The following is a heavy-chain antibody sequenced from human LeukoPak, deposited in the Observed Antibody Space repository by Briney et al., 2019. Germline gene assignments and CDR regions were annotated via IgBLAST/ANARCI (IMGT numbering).Heavy chain of an antibody. CDR2: ISWNSGTI. Sequence: GGSLILSCAACGFSFDDYAMHWGRQAPGKGLEWVSGISWNSGTICYADSVKGRVTISRDNAKNSPYLQMTSLSAEEMALYYCAGYSYGYLHYYYYYMDVWGKGTTVTVSS. J-gene: IGHJ6*03. V-gene: IGHV3-9*03. CDR3: AGYSYGYLHYYYYYMDV. D-gene: IGHD5-18*01. CDR1: GFSFDDYA.